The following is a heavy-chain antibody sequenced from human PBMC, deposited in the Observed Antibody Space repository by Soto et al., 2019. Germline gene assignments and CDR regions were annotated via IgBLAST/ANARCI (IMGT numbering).Heavy chain of an antibody. J-gene: IGHJ4*02. V-gene: IGHV3-30*18. CDR2: ISYDGRDK. CDR3: AKGRDTLGAAYYCDY. D-gene: IGHD1-26*01. CDR1: GFTFSKYG. Sequence: QVQLVESGGGVVQPGGSLRLSCAASGFTFSKYGMHWVRQAPGKGLEWVAGISYDGRDKYSADSGKGRFTISRDNSKNTLYLQMNSLRVEDSAVYYCAKGRDTLGAAYYCDYWGQGTLVTVSS.